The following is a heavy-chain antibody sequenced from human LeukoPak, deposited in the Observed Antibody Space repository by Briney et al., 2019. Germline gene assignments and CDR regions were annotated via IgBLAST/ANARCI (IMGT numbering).Heavy chain of an antibody. V-gene: IGHV3-48*01. CDR2: ISSISSTI. Sequence: GASVRLSCAASGFTFSSYSMSWVHQPAGKGLEWVSFISSISSTIYHADSVTGRCTSSRDNAKNSLYLQMNSLRAEDTAVYYCARDTRIAGYSSGWYNRAFDIWGQGTMVTVSS. CDR3: ARDTRIAGYSSGWYNRAFDI. D-gene: IGHD6-19*01. CDR1: GFTFSSYS. J-gene: IGHJ3*02.